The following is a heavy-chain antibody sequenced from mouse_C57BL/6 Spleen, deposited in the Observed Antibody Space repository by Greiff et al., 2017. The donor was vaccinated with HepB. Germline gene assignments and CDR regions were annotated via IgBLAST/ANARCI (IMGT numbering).Heavy chain of an antibody. Sequence: QVQLQQSGAELARPGDSVKLSCKASGYTFTSYGISWVKQRTGQGLEWIGEIYPRSGNTYYNEKFKGKATLNADKYSSTAYMELRSLTSEDSAVYFCARKDYSNYVYYFDYWGQGTTLTVSS. CDR2: IYPRSGNT. D-gene: IGHD2-5*01. J-gene: IGHJ2*01. V-gene: IGHV1-81*01. CDR1: GYTFTSYG. CDR3: ARKDYSNYVYYFDY.